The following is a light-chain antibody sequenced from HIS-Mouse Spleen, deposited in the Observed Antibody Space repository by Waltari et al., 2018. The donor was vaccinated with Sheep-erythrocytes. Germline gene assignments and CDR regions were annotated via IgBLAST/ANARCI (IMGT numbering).Light chain of an antibody. CDR2: DVS. V-gene: IGLV2-11*01. CDR1: SSDVSRYNN. Sequence: QSSLTQHRAVSGSPGLSVTIPCTGTSSDVSRYNNVPRYQQHPGKPPKLMIYDVSNRPSGVPDRFSGSKSGNTASLTISGLQAEDEADYYCCSYAGSYNHVFATGTKVTVL. CDR3: CSYAGSYNHV. J-gene: IGLJ1*01.